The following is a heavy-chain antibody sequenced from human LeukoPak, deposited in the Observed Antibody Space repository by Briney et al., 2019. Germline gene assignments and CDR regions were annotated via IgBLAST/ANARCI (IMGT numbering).Heavy chain of an antibody. CDR3: ARGGPPTVVTLFDY. CDR1: GGSISSYY. V-gene: IGHV4-59*01. D-gene: IGHD4-23*01. Sequence: SETLSLTCTVSGGSISSYYWSWIRQPPGKGLEWIGYIYHSGSTNYNPSLKSRVTISVDTSKNQFSLKLSSVTAADTAVYYCARGGPPTVVTLFDYWGQGTLVTVSS. J-gene: IGHJ4*02. CDR2: IYHSGST.